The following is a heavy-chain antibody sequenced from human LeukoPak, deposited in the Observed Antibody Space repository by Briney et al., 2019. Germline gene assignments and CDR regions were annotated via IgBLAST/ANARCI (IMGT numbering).Heavy chain of an antibody. J-gene: IGHJ4*02. CDR1: GGTFSSYA. CDR3: ARNSIYCSGGSCYSDY. D-gene: IGHD2-15*01. Sequence: SVKVSCKASGGTFSSYAISWVRQAPGQGLEWMGGIIPIFGTANYAQKFQGRVTITTDESTSTAYMELSSLRSEDTAVYYCARNSIYCSGGSCYSDYWGQGTLVTVSS. V-gene: IGHV1-69*05. CDR2: IIPIFGTA.